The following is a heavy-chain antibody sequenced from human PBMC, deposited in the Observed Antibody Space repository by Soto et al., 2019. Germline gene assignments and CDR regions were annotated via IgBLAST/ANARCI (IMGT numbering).Heavy chain of an antibody. CDR1: GGSISSGGYY. Sequence: KTSETLSLTCTVSGGSISSGGYYWSWIRQHPGKGLEWIGYIYYSGSTYYNPSLKSRVTISVDTSKNQFSLKLSSVTAADTAVYYCARDQRTIFGDNAYGMDVWGQGTTVTVSS. V-gene: IGHV4-31*03. CDR2: IYYSGST. J-gene: IGHJ6*02. D-gene: IGHD3-3*01. CDR3: ARDQRTIFGDNAYGMDV.